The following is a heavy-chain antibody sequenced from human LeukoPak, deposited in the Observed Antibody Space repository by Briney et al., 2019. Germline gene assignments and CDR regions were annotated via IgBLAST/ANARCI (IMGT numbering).Heavy chain of an antibody. V-gene: IGHV3-23*01. CDR1: GFTFTDYA. CDR3: AKDRSIGTYYTFDH. D-gene: IGHD1-26*01. J-gene: IGHJ4*02. Sequence: GGSLRLSCAASGFTFTDYAMTWVRQAPGKGLEWVSSISASGVMTYYADSVKGRFTVPRDNSKNSLYLQMNSLTATDTAVYYCAKDRSIGTYYTFDHWGQGTLVTVSS. CDR2: ISASGVMT.